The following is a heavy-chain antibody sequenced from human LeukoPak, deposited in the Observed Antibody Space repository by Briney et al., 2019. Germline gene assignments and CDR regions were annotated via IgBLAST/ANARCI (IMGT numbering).Heavy chain of an antibody. V-gene: IGHV1-18*01. CDR1: GYTFTSYG. D-gene: IGHD6-19*01. Sequence: ASVKVSCKASGYTFTSYGISWVRQAPGQGLEWMGWISAYNGNTNYAQKLQGRVTMTTDTSTSAAYMELRSLRSDDTAVYYCASIAVAGKNDYWGQGTLVTVSS. J-gene: IGHJ4*02. CDR2: ISAYNGNT. CDR3: ASIAVAGKNDY.